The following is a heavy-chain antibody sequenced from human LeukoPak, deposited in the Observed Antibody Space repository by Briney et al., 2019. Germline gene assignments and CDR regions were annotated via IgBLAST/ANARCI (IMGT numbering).Heavy chain of an antibody. CDR1: GITFSTYA. CDR3: AKKGCIGARCSYYFYYMVV. Sequence: PGGSLRLSCAASGITFSTYAMTWVRQAPGKGLEWASGISGSGGSTYYADSVKGRFTISRDNSKNTLYLQMNSLRVEDTAVYYCAKKGCIGARCSYYFYYMVVWAKGTTVTVSS. J-gene: IGHJ6*03. CDR2: ISGSGGST. V-gene: IGHV3-23*01. D-gene: IGHD2-15*01.